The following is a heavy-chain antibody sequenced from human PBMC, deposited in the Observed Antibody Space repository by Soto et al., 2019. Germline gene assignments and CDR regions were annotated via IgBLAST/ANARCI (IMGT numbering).Heavy chain of an antibody. V-gene: IGHV1-58*01. D-gene: IGHD3-22*01. CDR3: AGLGPTGVVVTFDY. Sequence: SVEGSCKASGFTFTSSALQWVRQARGQRLEWIGWIVVGSGNTNYAQTFQERVTITRDMSTSTASMELSSLRSEDTAVYYCAGLGPTGVVVTFDYWGQGTQVTVSS. CDR2: IVVGSGNT. CDR1: GFTFTSSA. J-gene: IGHJ4*02.